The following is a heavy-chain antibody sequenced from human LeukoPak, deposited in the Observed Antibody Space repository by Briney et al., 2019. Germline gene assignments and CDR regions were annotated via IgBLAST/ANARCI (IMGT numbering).Heavy chain of an antibody. J-gene: IGHJ4*02. CDR3: AKDYKAEAGTFDY. Sequence: SETLSLTCAVYGGSFSGYYWSWIRQPPGKGLEWIGEINHSGSTNYNPSLKSRVTISVDTSKNQFSLKLSSVTAADTAVYYCAKDYKAEAGTFDYWGQGTLVTVSS. V-gene: IGHV4-34*01. CDR1: GGSFSGYY. D-gene: IGHD6-19*01. CDR2: INHSGST.